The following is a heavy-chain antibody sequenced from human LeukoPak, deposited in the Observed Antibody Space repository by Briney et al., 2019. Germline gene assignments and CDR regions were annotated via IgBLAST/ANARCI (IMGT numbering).Heavy chain of an antibody. V-gene: IGHV3-21*01. CDR2: ISSSSDYI. CDR3: ARVKTGNWLSRGYYYMDV. CDR1: GFSFSTYS. D-gene: IGHD1-1*01. Sequence: GGSLRLSCAASGFSFSTYSMIWVRRAPGKGLEWVSSISSSSDYIYYADSVKGRFTISRDNAKNSLFLQMNSLRAEDTAVYYCARVKTGNWLSRGYYYMDVWGKGTTVTVSS. J-gene: IGHJ6*03.